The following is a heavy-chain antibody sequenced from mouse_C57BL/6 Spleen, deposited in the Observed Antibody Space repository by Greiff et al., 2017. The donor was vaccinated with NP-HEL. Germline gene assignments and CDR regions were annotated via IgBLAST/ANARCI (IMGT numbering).Heavy chain of an antibody. Sequence: VQLKQSGPELVKPGASVKISCKASGYTFTDYYMNWVKQSHGKSLEWIGDINPNNGGTSYNQKFKGKATLTVDKSSSTAYMELRSLTSEDSAVYYCARWLPLYYYAMDYWGQGTSVTVSS. D-gene: IGHD2-2*01. CDR2: INPNNGGT. J-gene: IGHJ4*01. CDR3: ARWLPLYYYAMDY. V-gene: IGHV1-26*01. CDR1: GYTFTDYY.